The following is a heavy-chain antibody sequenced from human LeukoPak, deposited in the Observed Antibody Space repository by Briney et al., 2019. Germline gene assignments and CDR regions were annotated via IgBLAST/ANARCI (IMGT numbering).Heavy chain of an antibody. Sequence: EGSLRLPCEDSGFTFDDYGMSWVRQAPGKGLEWVCGINWDGGNTHCAESVRGRFTISRDNAKNSLFLQMSSLRAEDTALYYCARDVSSNWYSFNLWGQGTLVTVSS. CDR2: INWDGGNT. V-gene: IGHV3-20*04. J-gene: IGHJ4*02. CDR1: GFTFDDYG. D-gene: IGHD6-13*01. CDR3: ARDVSSNWYSFNL.